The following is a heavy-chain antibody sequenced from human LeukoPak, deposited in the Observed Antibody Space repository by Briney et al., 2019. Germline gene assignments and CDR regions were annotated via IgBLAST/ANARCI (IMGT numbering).Heavy chain of an antibody. CDR2: INHSGRT. D-gene: IGHD1-26*01. J-gene: IGHJ4*02. CDR3: ASLRERSYYARGFDY. Sequence: SETLSLTCAVYIGSHSGYYWSWIRQPPGKGLEWIGEINHSGRTDYNPSLKSRVTISVDTSKNQFSLKLTSVTAADTAVYYCASLRERSYYARGFDYWGQGTLVTVSS. V-gene: IGHV4-34*01. CDR1: IGSHSGYY.